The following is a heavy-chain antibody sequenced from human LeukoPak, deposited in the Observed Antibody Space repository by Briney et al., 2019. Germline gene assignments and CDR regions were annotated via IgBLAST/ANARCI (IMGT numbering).Heavy chain of an antibody. CDR3: ATTGGYDYWYFDL. D-gene: IGHD5-12*01. J-gene: IGHJ2*01. Sequence: GRSLRLSCVTSGFTFRSFWMNWVRQAPGNGMEWVAKIKQDGSEQYYVDSVKGRFTISRDNAKKSLSLHMDSLRAENTAVYYCATTGGYDYWYFDLWGRGTLVTVSS. V-gene: IGHV3-7*01. CDR2: IKQDGSEQ. CDR1: GFTFRSFW.